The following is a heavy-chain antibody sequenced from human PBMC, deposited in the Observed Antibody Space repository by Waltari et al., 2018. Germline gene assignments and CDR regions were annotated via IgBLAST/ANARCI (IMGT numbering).Heavy chain of an antibody. CDR1: GFSLSTSGVG. V-gene: IGHV2-5*01. D-gene: IGHD3-22*01. J-gene: IGHJ3*02. Sequence: ITLKESGPTLVKPTQTLTLTCTFSGFSLSTSGVGVGWIRQPPGKALEWLALIYWNDDKRYSPSLKSRLTITKDTSKNQVVLTMTNMDPVDTATYYCAHSPVVVITFDAFDIWGQGTMVTVSS. CDR2: IYWNDDK. CDR3: AHSPVVVITFDAFDI.